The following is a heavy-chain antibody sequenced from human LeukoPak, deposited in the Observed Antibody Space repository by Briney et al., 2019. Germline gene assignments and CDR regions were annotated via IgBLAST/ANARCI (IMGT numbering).Heavy chain of an antibody. J-gene: IGHJ4*02. CDR1: GGSVSSGSHY. CDR3: ARYSSSSVRALDY. CDR2: IYYSGST. D-gene: IGHD6-6*01. V-gene: IGHV4-61*01. Sequence: SETLSLTCTVSGGSVSSGSHYCGWIRQPPGKGLEWIGYIYYSGSTNYNPSLKSRVTISLDTSKSQLSLKVSSVTAADTAVYYCARYSSSSVRALDYWGQGTLVTVSS.